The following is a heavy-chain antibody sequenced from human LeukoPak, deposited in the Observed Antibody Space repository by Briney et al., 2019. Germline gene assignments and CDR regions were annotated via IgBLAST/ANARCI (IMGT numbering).Heavy chain of an antibody. CDR2: INSDGSST. CDR3: APSRDYGELEFDY. J-gene: IGHJ4*02. V-gene: IGHV3-74*01. CDR1: GFTFSSYW. D-gene: IGHD4-17*01. Sequence: GGSLRLSCAASGFTFSSYWMHWVRHAPGKGLVWVSRINSDGSSTSYADSVKGRFTISRDNAKNTLYLQMNSLRAEDTAVYYCAPSRDYGELEFDYWGQGTLVTVSS.